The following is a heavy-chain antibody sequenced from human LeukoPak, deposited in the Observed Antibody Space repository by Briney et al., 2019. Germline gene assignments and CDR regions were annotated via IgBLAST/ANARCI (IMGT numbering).Heavy chain of an antibody. CDR3: AAPRGYYGSGSNYYYYMDV. Sequence: SVKVSCKASGFTFTSSAVQWVRQARGQRLEWIGWIVVGSGNTNYAQKFQERVPITRDMSTSTAYMELSSLRSEDTAVYYCAAPRGYYGSGSNYYYYMDVWGKGTTVTVSS. CDR2: IVVGSGNT. D-gene: IGHD3-10*01. J-gene: IGHJ6*03. CDR1: GFTFTSSA. V-gene: IGHV1-58*01.